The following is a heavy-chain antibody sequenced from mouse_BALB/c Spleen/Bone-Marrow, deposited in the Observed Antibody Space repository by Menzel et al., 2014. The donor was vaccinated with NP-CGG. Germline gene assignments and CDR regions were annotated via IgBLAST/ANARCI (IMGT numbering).Heavy chain of an antibody. CDR2: INPSNGRT. CDR3: ARERGNSPFAY. J-gene: IGHJ3*01. CDR1: GYTFTSYW. D-gene: IGHD2-1*01. V-gene: IGHV1S81*02. Sequence: VQLQQSGAELVKPGASVKLSCKASGYTFTSYWMHWVKQRPGQGLEWIGEINPSNGRTNYNEKFKSKATLTVDKSSSTAYMQLSSLTSEDSAVYYCARERGNSPFAYWGQGTLVTVSA.